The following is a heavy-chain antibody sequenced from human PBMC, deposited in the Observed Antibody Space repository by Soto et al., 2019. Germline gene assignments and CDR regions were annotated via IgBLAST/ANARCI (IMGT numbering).Heavy chain of an antibody. V-gene: IGHV1-2*04. J-gene: IGHJ5*02. D-gene: IGHD6-13*01. Sequence: ASVKVSCKASGYTFTGYYMHWVRQAPGQGLEWMGWINPNSGGTNYAQKFQGWVTMTRDTSISTAYMELSRLRSDDTAVYYCAGSPEDLIAEPFSSLSLDPWGQGTLVTVSS. CDR3: AGSPEDLIAEPFSSLSLDP. CDR1: GYTFTGYY. CDR2: INPNSGGT.